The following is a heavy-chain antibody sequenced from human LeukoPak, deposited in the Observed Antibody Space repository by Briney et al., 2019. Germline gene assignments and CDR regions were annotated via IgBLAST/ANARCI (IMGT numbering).Heavy chain of an antibody. J-gene: IGHJ4*02. Sequence: GGSLRLSCAASGFTFSSYGMHGVRQAPGKGLEWVAFIRYDGSNKYYADSVKGRFTISRDNSKNTLYLQMNSLRAEDTAVYYCARGRGSYGYYFDYWGQGTLVTVSS. CDR1: GFTFSSYG. V-gene: IGHV3-30*02. CDR2: IRYDGSNK. D-gene: IGHD5-18*01. CDR3: ARGRGSYGYYFDY.